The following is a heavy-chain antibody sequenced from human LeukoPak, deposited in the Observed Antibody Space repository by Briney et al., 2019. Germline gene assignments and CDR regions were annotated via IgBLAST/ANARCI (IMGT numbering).Heavy chain of an antibody. CDR1: GGSFSGYY. CDR3: AREAPNCSGGSCYHYFDY. CDR2: IYYSGST. Sequence: SETLSLTCAVYGGSFSGYYWSWIRQPPGKGLEWIGYIYYSGSTNYNPSLKSRVTISVDTSKNQFSLKLSSVTAADTAVYYCAREAPNCSGGSCYHYFDYWGQGTLVTVSS. V-gene: IGHV4-59*01. J-gene: IGHJ4*02. D-gene: IGHD2-15*01.